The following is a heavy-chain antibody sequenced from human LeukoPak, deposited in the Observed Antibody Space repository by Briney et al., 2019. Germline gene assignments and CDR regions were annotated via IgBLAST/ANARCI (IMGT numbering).Heavy chain of an antibody. CDR1: GDSISSGFYY. CDR2: SYTSGST. D-gene: IGHD2-2*02. V-gene: IGHV4-61*02. CDR3: ARDYVGYCSSTSCYTEYFQH. Sequence: ASQTLSLTCTVSGDSISSGFYYWSWIRQPAGKGLEWIGRSYTSGSTNYNPSLKSRVTMSVDTSKNQFSLKLSSVTAADTAVYYCARDYVGYCSSTSCYTEYFQHWGQGTLVTVSS. J-gene: IGHJ1*01.